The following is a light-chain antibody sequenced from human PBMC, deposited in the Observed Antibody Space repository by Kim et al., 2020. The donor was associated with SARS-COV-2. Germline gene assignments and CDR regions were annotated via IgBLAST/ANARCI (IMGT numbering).Light chain of an antibody. CDR2: WAS. CDR1: QSFLYSSNNKNS. V-gene: IGKV4-1*01. Sequence: DIVMTQSPDSLAVSLGERATINCKSSQSFLYSSNNKNSLAWYQQKPGQSPKLLIYWASTRESGVPDRFSGSGSGTDFTLTISSLQAEDVAVYYCQQYSSTPWTFGQGTKVDIK. J-gene: IGKJ1*01. CDR3: QQYSSTPWT.